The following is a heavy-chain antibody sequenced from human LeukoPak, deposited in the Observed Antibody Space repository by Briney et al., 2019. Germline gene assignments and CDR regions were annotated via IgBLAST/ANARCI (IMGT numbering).Heavy chain of an antibody. CDR3: ARETKYYDILTGYYRAFDI. CDR1: GYSISSGYY. Sequence: SETLSLTCTVSGYSISSGYYWGWIRQPPGKGLEWIGSIYHSGSTYYNPSLKSRVTISVDTSKNQFSLKLSSVTAADTAVYYCARETKYYDILTGYYRAFDIWGQGTMVTVSS. CDR2: IYHSGST. D-gene: IGHD3-9*01. V-gene: IGHV4-38-2*02. J-gene: IGHJ3*02.